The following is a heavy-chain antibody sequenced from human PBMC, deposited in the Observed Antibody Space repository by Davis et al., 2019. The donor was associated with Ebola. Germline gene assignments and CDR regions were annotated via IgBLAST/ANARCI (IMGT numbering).Heavy chain of an antibody. D-gene: IGHD2-21*01. CDR3: ARGDWLYYYGMDV. CDR1: GGSFSGYY. V-gene: IGHV4-34*01. Sequence: GSLRLSCAVYGGSFSGYYWSWIRQHPGKGLEWIGYIYYSGSTYYNPSLKSRVTISVDTSKNQFSLKLSSVTAADTAVYYCARGDWLYYYGMDVWGQGTTVTVSS. CDR2: IYYSGST. J-gene: IGHJ6*02.